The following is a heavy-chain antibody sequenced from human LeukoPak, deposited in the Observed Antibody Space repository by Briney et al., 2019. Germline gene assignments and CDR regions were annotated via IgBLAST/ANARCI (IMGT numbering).Heavy chain of an antibody. D-gene: IGHD2-2*02. CDR2: IKQDGSEK. CDR3: ARDVYRGLAGFDP. Sequence: GGSLRLSCAASGFTFSSYWMSWVRQAPGKGLEWVANIKQDGSEKYYVDSVKGRFTISRDNAKNSLYLQMNSLRAKDTAVYYCARDVYRGLAGFDPWGQGTLVTVSS. V-gene: IGHV3-7*01. CDR1: GFTFSSYW. J-gene: IGHJ5*02.